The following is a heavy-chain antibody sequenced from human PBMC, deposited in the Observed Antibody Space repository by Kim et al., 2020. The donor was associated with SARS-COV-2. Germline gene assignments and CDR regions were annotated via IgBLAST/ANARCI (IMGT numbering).Heavy chain of an antibody. CDR2: ISYDGSNK. CDR3: AKVALRTSHYYPRGAFDI. D-gene: IGHD2-2*01. J-gene: IGHJ3*02. V-gene: IGHV3-30*18. Sequence: GGSLRLSCAASGFTFSSYGMHWVRQAPGKGLEWVAVISYDGSNKYYADSVKGRFTISRDNSKNTLYLQMNSLRAEDTAVYYCAKVALRTSHYYPRGAFDIWGQGTMVTVSS. CDR1: GFTFSSYG.